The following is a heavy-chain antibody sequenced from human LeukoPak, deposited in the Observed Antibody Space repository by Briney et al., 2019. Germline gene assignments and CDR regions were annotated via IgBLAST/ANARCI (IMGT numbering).Heavy chain of an antibody. D-gene: IGHD4-17*01. CDR1: GGSISSSSYY. CDR2: IYYSGST. J-gene: IGHJ4*02. CDR3: ARMRSMTTMTTFDY. V-gene: IGHV4-39*07. Sequence: PSETLSLTCTVSGGSISSSSYYWGWIRQPPGKGLEWIGSIYYSGSTYYNPSLKSQVTISVDTSKNQFSLKLSSVTAADTAVYYCARMRSMTTMTTFDYWGQGTLVTVSS.